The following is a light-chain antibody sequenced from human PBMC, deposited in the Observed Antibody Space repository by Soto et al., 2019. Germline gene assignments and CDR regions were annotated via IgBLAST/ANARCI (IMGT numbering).Light chain of an antibody. CDR2: GAS. J-gene: IGKJ1*01. V-gene: IGKV3-15*01. Sequence: EIVMTQSPVILSVSPGETATLSCRASQSVSSNLAWYQQKPGQAPRLLIYGASTRATDIPARFSGSGSGTEFTLTISRLQSEDFTGYYCQQYNNLWTFGQGTKVEIK. CDR3: QQYNNLWT. CDR1: QSVSSN.